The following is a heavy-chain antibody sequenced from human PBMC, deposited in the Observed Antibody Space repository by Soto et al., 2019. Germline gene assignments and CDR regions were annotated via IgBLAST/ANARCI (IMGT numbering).Heavy chain of an antibody. CDR2: VTADGGT. D-gene: IGHD2-15*01. J-gene: IGHJ3*02. CDR1: GFTVSSHA. CDR3: APHVSCSGGSCQYDAFAI. Sequence: EVQVLESGGGLVQPGGSLRLSCEGSGFTVSSHAMTCIRQAPGKGPEWVSTVTADGGTYYADSVKGRFAMSRDTSENTLYLQITSLGAEDTAAYYCAPHVSCSGGSCQYDAFAIRGQGTMVTVSS. V-gene: IGHV3-23*01.